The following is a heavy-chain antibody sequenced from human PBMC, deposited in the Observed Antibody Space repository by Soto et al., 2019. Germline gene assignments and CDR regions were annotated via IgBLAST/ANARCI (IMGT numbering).Heavy chain of an antibody. CDR1: GGSISSSSYY. CDR2: IYYSGST. CDR3: ETLVVPAAGGYYYYYGMDV. Sequence: LSLTCTVSGGSISSSSYYWGWIRQPPGKGLEWIGSIYYSGSTYYNPSLKSRVTISVDTSKNQFSLKLSSVTAADTAVYYCETLVVPAAGGYYYYYGMDVWGQGTTVTVSS. J-gene: IGHJ6*02. V-gene: IGHV4-39*01. D-gene: IGHD2-2*01.